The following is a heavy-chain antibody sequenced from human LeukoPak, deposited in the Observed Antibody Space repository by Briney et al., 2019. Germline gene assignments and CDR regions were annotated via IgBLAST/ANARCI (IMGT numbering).Heavy chain of an antibody. CDR2: IKQDGSEK. J-gene: IGHJ3*02. V-gene: IGHV3-7*01. CDR1: GFTFSSYC. Sequence: GGSLSLSCAASGFTFSSYCMRCVRQARGKGLEWVVNIKQDGSEKYYVESVKGRFTVSRDNAKNILYLQMNSLRGEDTPVYYCARAGGTYYGIAFDMWSQGTMVTVSS. CDR3: ARAGGTYYGIAFDM. D-gene: IGHD1-26*01.